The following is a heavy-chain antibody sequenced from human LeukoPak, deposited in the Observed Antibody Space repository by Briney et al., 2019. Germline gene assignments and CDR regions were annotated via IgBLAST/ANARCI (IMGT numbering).Heavy chain of an antibody. Sequence: ASVKVSCKASGYTFTSYDINWVRQATGQGLEWMGWMNPNSGNTGYAQKFQGRVTMTRNTSISTAYMELSSLRSEDTAVYYCARARGGSSGYYLNWFDPWGQGTLVTVSS. CDR1: GYTFTSYD. CDR3: ARARGGSSGYYLNWFDP. V-gene: IGHV1-8*01. D-gene: IGHD3-22*01. CDR2: MNPNSGNT. J-gene: IGHJ5*02.